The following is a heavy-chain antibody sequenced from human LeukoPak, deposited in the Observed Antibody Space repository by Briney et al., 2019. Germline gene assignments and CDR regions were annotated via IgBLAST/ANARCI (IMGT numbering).Heavy chain of an antibody. Sequence: TETLSLTCTVSGGSISSYYWSWIRQPPGKGLEWIGYIYYSGSTNYNPSLKSRVTISVDTSKNQFSLKLSSVTAADTAVYYCARDSGGSYYPRPPFDYWGQGTLVTVSS. CDR3: ARDSGGSYYPRPPFDY. CDR1: GGSISSYY. V-gene: IGHV4-59*01. D-gene: IGHD1-26*01. J-gene: IGHJ4*02. CDR2: IYYSGST.